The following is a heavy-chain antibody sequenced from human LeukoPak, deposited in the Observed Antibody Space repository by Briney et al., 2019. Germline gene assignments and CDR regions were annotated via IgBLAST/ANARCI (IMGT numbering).Heavy chain of an antibody. J-gene: IGHJ4*02. V-gene: IGHV3-23*01. CDR3: AKPAYSNFQYY. CDR1: GFTFSSYW. CDR2: ISGSGSGT. D-gene: IGHD4-11*01. Sequence: GGSLRLSCAASGFTFSSYWMSWVRQAPGKGLEWVSAISGSGSGTYYADSVKGRFTISRDNSKNTLSLQMDSLGAEDTAVYYCAKPAYSNFQYYWGQGTLVTVSS.